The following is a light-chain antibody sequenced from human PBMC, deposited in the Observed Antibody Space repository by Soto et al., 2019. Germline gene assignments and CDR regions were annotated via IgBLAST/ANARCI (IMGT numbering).Light chain of an antibody. J-gene: IGLJ1*01. Sequence: QSALTQPASVSGSPGQSITISCTGTSSDVGGYNYVSLYQQHPGKAPKLMIYDVSNRPSGFSNRFSGSKSGNTASLTISGLQAEDEADYYCSSYTSSSTRVFGTGTKLTVL. V-gene: IGLV2-14*01. CDR1: SSDVGGYNY. CDR2: DVS. CDR3: SSYTSSSTRV.